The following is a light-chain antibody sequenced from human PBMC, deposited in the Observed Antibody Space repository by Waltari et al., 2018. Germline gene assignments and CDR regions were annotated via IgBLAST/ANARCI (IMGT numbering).Light chain of an antibody. CDR3: SSYTSSSTWV. Sequence: QSALTQPASVSGSPGQSITISCTGTSSDVGGYNYFSWYQKHPGKAPKLMIYDVSKRPSGVSNRFSGSKSGNTASLTISGLQAEDEADYYCSSYTSSSTWVFGTGTKVTVL. CDR1: SSDVGGYNY. J-gene: IGLJ1*01. CDR2: DVS. V-gene: IGLV2-14*01.